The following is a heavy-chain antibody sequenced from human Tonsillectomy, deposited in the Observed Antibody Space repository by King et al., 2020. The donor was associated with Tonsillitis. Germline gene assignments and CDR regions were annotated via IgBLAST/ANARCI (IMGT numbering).Heavy chain of an antibody. CDR2: ICYSGRT. CDR1: GGSISSGDYY. D-gene: IGHD2-21*02. J-gene: IGHJ4*02. CDR3: ARGVYCGGACYSGTDY. Sequence: VQLQESGPGLVKPSQTLSLTCTVSGGSISSGDYYWTWIRQLPGKRLEWIGDICYSGRTYYNPSLKSRVTILLDTSKNQFSLNLRSVTAADTAVYYCARGVYCGGACYSGTDYWGQGTLVTVSS. V-gene: IGHV4-31*03.